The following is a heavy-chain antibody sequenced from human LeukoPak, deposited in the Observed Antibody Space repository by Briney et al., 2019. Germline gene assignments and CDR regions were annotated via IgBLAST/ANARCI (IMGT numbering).Heavy chain of an antibody. D-gene: IGHD3-16*01. CDR3: ARDSSLRLGVAVWGDDAFDI. CDR1: GYTFTSYG. V-gene: IGHV7-4-1*02. Sequence: GASVKVSCKASGYTFTSYGISWVRQAPGQGLEWMGWINTNTGNPTYAQGFTGRFVFSLDTSVSTAYLQISSLKAEDTAVYYCARDSSLRLGVAVWGDDAFDIWGQGTMVTVSS. J-gene: IGHJ3*02. CDR2: INTNTGNP.